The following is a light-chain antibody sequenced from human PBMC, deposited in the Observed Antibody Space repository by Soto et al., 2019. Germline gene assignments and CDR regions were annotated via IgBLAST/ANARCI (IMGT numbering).Light chain of an antibody. CDR2: GTS. CDR3: QQYNTYFRT. V-gene: IGKV3-20*01. CDR1: QSVSSKY. Sequence: EIVLTQSPGTLSLSPGERATLSCRASQSVSSKYLAWYQQKPGQAPRVLIYGTSIRASGVPERFSGGGSGTDFTLTITRLEPEDFAVYYCQQYNTYFRTFGQGTKLEIK. J-gene: IGKJ2*01.